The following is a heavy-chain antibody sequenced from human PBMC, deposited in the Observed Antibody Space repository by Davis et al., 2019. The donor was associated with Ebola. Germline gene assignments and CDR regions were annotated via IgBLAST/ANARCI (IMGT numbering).Heavy chain of an antibody. Sequence: GESLKISCAASGFTFSSYSMNWVRQAPGKGLEWVSYISSSSSTIYYADSVKGRFTISRDNSKNTLYLQMNSLRAEDTAVYYCAREKVGATNDYWGQGTLVTVSS. V-gene: IGHV3-48*01. J-gene: IGHJ4*02. CDR3: AREKVGATNDY. CDR2: ISSSSSTI. CDR1: GFTFSSYS. D-gene: IGHD1-26*01.